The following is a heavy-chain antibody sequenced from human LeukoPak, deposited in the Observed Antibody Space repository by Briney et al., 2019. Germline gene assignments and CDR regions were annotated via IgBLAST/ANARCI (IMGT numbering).Heavy chain of an antibody. CDR1: GGTFSSYA. CDR2: IIPIFGTA. D-gene: IGHD1-1*01. V-gene: IGHV1-69*06. CDR3: ASVGRGTAGLGMDV. Sequence: SVKVSCKASGGTFSSYAISWVRQAPGQGLEWMGGIIPIFGTANYAQKFQGRVTITADKSTSTAYMELSSLRSEDTAVYYCASVGRGTAGLGMDVWGKGTTVAVSS. J-gene: IGHJ6*04.